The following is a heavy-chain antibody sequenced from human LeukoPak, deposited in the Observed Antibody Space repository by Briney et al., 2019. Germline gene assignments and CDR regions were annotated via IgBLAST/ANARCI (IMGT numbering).Heavy chain of an antibody. CDR1: GFTFADHA. V-gene: IGHV3-49*04. Sequence: PGGSLRLSCTASGFTFADHAMSWVRQAPGKGLEWVGFIRSNTAYGGTTEYAASVQGRFTISRDDSKSIAYLQMNSLKTEDTAVYYCTRYSGYSDYWGQGTLVTVSS. CDR3: TRYSGYSDY. D-gene: IGHD5-12*01. J-gene: IGHJ4*02. CDR2: IRSNTAYGGTT.